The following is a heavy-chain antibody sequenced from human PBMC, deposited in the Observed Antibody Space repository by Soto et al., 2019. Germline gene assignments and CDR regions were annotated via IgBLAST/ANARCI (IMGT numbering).Heavy chain of an antibody. CDR2: INHSGST. D-gene: IGHD6-13*01. Sequence: SETLSLTCAVYGGSFSGYYWSWIRQPPGKGLEWIGEINHSGSTNYDPSLKSRVTISVDTSKNQFSLKLSSVTAADTAVYYCARKGIAAARWGQGTLVTVYS. J-gene: IGHJ4*02. CDR1: GGSFSGYY. CDR3: ARKGIAAAR. V-gene: IGHV4-34*01.